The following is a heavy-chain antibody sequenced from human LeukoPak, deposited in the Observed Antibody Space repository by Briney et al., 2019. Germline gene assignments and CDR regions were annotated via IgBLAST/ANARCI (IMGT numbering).Heavy chain of an antibody. CDR3: ARGGHRRYYYTSGSAFDP. D-gene: IGHD3-10*01. CDR1: GYDFTKYA. V-gene: IGHV1-3*01. J-gene: IGHJ5*02. CDR2: IDAGNGRT. Sequence: ASVKVSCKASGYDFTKYAVQWMRQAPGQRLEWMGWIDAGNGRTKYSQDFQGRVTITRDTSTSTAYMELKSLRSDDTAVYYCARGGHRRYYYTSGSAFDPWGQGTLVTVSS.